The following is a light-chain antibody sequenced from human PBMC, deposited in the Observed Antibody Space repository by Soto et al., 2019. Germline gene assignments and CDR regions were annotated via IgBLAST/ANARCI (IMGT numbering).Light chain of an antibody. CDR1: QSISTW. CDR3: QQYNTYPLT. CDR2: KAS. Sequence: DIQMTQSPSTLSASVGDRVTITCRASQSISTWLAWYQQKAGKAPKLLIYKASSLEGGVPSRFSGSGSGTEFNITISSLQPDDFVTYYGQQYNTYPLTFGGGTTVDIK. V-gene: IGKV1-5*03. J-gene: IGKJ4*01.